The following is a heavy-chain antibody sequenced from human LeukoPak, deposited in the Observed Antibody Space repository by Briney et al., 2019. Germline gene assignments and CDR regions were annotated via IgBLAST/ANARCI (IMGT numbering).Heavy chain of an antibody. CDR1: GYTFTSYH. J-gene: IGHJ4*02. V-gene: IGHV1-46*01. Sequence: ASVKVSCKASGYTFTSYHIHWVRQAPGQGREWMGIINPSGGSTSYAQKFQGRVTMTRDTSTNTVYLDLSSLRSEDTAVYYCAREGLHQLYFFDYWGQGTLVTVSS. CDR2: INPSGGST. CDR3: AREGLHQLYFFDY. D-gene: IGHD2-2*01.